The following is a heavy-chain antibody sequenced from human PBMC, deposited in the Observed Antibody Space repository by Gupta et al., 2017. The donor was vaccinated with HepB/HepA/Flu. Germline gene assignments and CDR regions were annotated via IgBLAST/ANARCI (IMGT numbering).Heavy chain of an antibody. J-gene: IGHJ6*02. CDR3: AREYAFENRWEHFMEF. CDR1: GFAFSDFY. D-gene: IGHD2-8*01. V-gene: IGHV3-11*01. Sequence: QVQLVESGGDLVKPGGSLRLSCEATGFAFSDFYMSWIRQTPGRGLEWISYMSRSGLTIDYADSVKGRFTISRENANKVLYLQINRMRVEDTAVYYWAREYAFENRWEHFMEFWGQGTRFTVAS. CDR2: MSRSGLTI.